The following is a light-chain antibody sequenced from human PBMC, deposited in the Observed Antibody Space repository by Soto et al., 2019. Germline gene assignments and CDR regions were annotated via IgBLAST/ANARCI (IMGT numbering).Light chain of an antibody. J-gene: IGKJ4*01. CDR1: QSVSSN. CDR3: QQYIRWPLT. V-gene: IGKV3-15*01. CDR2: GAS. Sequence: EIVMTQSPATLSVSPWERATLSCRASQSVSSNLAWYQQKPGQAPRLLIYGASTRATGIPARFSGSGSGTEFTLTISSLQSEDFAVYYCQQYIRWPLTFGGGTKVDIK.